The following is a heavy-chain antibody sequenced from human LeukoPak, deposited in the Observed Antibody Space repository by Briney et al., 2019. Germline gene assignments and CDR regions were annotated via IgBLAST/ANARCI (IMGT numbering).Heavy chain of an antibody. D-gene: IGHD6-13*01. CDR2: ISYDGSNK. CDR3: AREDPGSWYDY. Sequence: PGGSLRLSCAASGFTFSSYGMHWVRQAPGKGLEWVAVISYDGSNKYYADSVKGRFTISRDNSKNSLYLQMNSLRAEDTAVYYCAREDPGSWYDYWGQGTLVTVSS. CDR1: GFTFSSYG. V-gene: IGHV3-30*03. J-gene: IGHJ4*02.